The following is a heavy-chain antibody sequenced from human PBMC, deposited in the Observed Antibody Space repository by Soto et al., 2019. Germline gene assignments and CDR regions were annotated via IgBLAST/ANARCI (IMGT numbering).Heavy chain of an antibody. V-gene: IGHV4-31*03. J-gene: IGHJ5*02. CDR2: IYYSGST. CDR3: AREIVVVPAAIGEGAWFDP. CDR1: GGSISSGGYY. D-gene: IGHD2-2*01. Sequence: QVQLQESGPGLVKPSQTLSLTCTVSGGSISSGGYYWSWIRQHPGKGLEWIGYIYYSGSTYYNPSLKSRVTISVDTSKNQFSLKLSSVTAADTAVYYCAREIVVVPAAIGEGAWFDPWGQGTLVTVSS.